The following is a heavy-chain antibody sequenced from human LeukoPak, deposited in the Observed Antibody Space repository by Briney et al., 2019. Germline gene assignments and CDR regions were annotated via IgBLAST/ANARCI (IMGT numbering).Heavy chain of an antibody. Sequence: ASVKVSCKASGGTFSSYAISWVRQAPGQGLEWMGGIIPIFGTANYAQKFQGRVTITADESTSTAYMELSSLRSEDTAVYYCARSNIASRRGDNWFDPWGQGTPVTVSS. V-gene: IGHV1-69*01. CDR3: ARSNIASRRGDNWFDP. CDR2: IIPIFGTA. CDR1: GGTFSSYA. D-gene: IGHD6-6*01. J-gene: IGHJ5*02.